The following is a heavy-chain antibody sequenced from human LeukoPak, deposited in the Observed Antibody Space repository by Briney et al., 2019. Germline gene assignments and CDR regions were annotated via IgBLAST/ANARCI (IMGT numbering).Heavy chain of an antibody. V-gene: IGHV3-74*01. CDR1: GFTFTSHW. J-gene: IGHJ4*02. D-gene: IGHD3-22*01. CDR3: AVMHRYYDGSGYWVQ. Sequence: GGSLRLSCTASGFTFTSHWMHWVRQVPGKGLVWVSRINGDGSGTNHADSVKGRFTISRDNAKNTLYLQMNSLRDEDTAVYYCAVMHRYYDGSGYWVQWGQGTLVTVSS. CDR2: INGDGSGT.